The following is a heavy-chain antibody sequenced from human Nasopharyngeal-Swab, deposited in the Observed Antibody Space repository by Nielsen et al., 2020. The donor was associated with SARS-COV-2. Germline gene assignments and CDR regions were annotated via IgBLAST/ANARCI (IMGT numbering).Heavy chain of an antibody. V-gene: IGHV1-69*13. CDR1: GGTFSRNA. CDR2: IITIFGTA. CDR3: AREAPSTFFFDS. Sequence: SVQISCKASGGTFSRNAISWVRQAPGQGFEWMGGIITIFGTANYTQKFQGRVTITADESTSTAYMELSSLTSDDTAVYFCAREAPSTFFFDSWGQGTLLTVSS. J-gene: IGHJ4*02. D-gene: IGHD1-1*01.